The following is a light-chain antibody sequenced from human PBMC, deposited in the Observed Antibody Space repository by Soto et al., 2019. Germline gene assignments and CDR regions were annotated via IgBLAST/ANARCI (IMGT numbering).Light chain of an antibody. CDR1: QSVSSY. Sequence: EIGLTQSQATLSLSPGERATLSCRASQSVSSYLAWYQQKPGQAPRLLIYDASNKATGIPARFSGSGSGTDFPLTISSLEPEDFAVYYCQQSSNWPPLTFGGGTKVEIK. CDR3: QQSSNWPPLT. J-gene: IGKJ4*01. V-gene: IGKV3-11*01. CDR2: DAS.